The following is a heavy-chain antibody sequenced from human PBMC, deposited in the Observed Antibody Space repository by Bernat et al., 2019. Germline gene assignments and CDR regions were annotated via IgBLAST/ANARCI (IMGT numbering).Heavy chain of an antibody. CDR3: ARHFASGSYYNYYYGMDV. CDR2: IYYSGST. D-gene: IGHD1-26*01. CDR1: GGSISSSSYY. V-gene: IGHV4-39*01. J-gene: IGHJ6*02. Sequence: QLQLQESGPGLVKPSETLSLTCTVSGGSISSSSYYWGWIRQPPGKGLEWIGSIYYSGSTYYNPSLKSRVTISVDTSKNQFSLKLSYVTATDTAVYYCARHFASGSYYNYYYGMDVWGQGTTVTVSS.